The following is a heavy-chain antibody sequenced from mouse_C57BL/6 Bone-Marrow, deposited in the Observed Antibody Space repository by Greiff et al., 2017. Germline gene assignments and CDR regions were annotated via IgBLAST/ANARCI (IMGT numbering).Heavy chain of an antibody. J-gene: IGHJ3*01. CDR3: ARGAY. Sequence: QLPGTELVKPGASVKLTCKASGYTFTSYWMHWVKQRPGQGLEWIGNINPSNGGTNYNEKFKSKATLTVDKSTSTAYMQLSGLTSEDSALYYGARGAYCGQETLVTVSA. V-gene: IGHV1-53*01. CDR2: INPSNGGT. CDR1: GYTFTSYW.